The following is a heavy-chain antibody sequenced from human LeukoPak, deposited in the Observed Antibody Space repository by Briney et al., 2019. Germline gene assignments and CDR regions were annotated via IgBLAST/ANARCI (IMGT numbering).Heavy chain of an antibody. CDR2: ISSSSSYI. V-gene: IGHV3-21*01. Sequence: GGSLRLSCAASGFTFSSYSMNWVRQAPGKGLEWVSSISSSSSYIYYADSVKGRFTISRDNAKNSLYLQMNSLRAEDTAVYYCARVGYCSSTSCYGSPYYYYMDVWGKGTTVTVSS. CDR1: GFTFSSYS. D-gene: IGHD2-2*01. J-gene: IGHJ6*03. CDR3: ARVGYCSSTSCYGSPYYYYMDV.